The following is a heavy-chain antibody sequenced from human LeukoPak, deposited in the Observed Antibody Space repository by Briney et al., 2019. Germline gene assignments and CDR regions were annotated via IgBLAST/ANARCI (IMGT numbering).Heavy chain of an antibody. Sequence: GASVKVSCKTSGYTFTGNFMHWVRQAPGQGPEWMGWINPNNGDTNYAEKFQGRITMTTDTSTTTAYLELNSLTSDDMALYYCARDPHLYGSGSSSWLSGDYIWGQGTLVTVSS. CDR3: ARDPHLYGSGSSSWLSGDYI. D-gene: IGHD3-10*01. V-gene: IGHV1-2*02. J-gene: IGHJ4*02. CDR2: INPNNGDT. CDR1: GYTFTGNF.